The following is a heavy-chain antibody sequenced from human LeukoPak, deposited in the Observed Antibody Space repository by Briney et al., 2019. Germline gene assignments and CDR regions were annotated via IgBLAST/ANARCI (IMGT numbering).Heavy chain of an antibody. CDR2: IIPMFGTA. J-gene: IGHJ4*02. CDR3: ATQQGGNPAY. V-gene: IGHV1-69*13. Sequence: GASVKVSCKASGGTFSSYAISWVRQAPGQGLEWMGGIIPMFGTANYAQKFQGRVTITADESTSTAYMELSSLGSEDTAVYYCATQQGGNPAYWGQGTLVTVSS. D-gene: IGHD1-14*01. CDR1: GGTFSSYA.